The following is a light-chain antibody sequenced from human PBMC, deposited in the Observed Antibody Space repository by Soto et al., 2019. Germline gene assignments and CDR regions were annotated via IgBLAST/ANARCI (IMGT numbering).Light chain of an antibody. CDR2: PAS. Sequence: AIQMTQSPSSLSASVGDRVTITCRASQGIRNDLGWYQQKPGKAPKLLIYPASSLQSGVPSRFSGSGSGTDSTLTISSLQPEDFATYYCLQDYNYPYTFGQGTKLEIK. CDR3: LQDYNYPYT. J-gene: IGKJ2*01. V-gene: IGKV1-6*01. CDR1: QGIRND.